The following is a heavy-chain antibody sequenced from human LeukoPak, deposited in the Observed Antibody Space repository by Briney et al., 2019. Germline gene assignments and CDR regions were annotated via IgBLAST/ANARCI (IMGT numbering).Heavy chain of an antibody. CDR3: ARDQYVGFLERYYYGMDV. CDR2: ISSSSSYI. CDR1: GFTFSSYS. V-gene: IGHV3-21*01. J-gene: IGHJ6*02. D-gene: IGHD3-3*01. Sequence: PGGSLRLSCAASGFTFSSYSMNWVRQAPGKGLEWVSSISSSSSYIYYADSVKGRFTISRDNAKNSLYLQMNSLRAEDTAVYYCARDQYVGFLERYYYGMDVWGQGTTVTVSS.